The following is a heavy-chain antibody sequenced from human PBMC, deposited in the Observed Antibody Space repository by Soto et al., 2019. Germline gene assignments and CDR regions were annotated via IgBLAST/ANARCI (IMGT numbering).Heavy chain of an antibody. Sequence: PSETLSLTCTVSGVTVSSDAYYWSWIRQHPGKGLEWIGNIYHTGSTYYSPSLKSRVVISLDTSNNQFSLTLTSVTAADTAVYYCARYRFSGNKWPKFDYWGRGTLVTVPQ. V-gene: IGHV4-31*03. CDR3: ARYRFSGNKWPKFDY. D-gene: IGHD3-16*02. J-gene: IGHJ4*02. CDR2: IYHTGST. CDR1: GVTVSSDAYY.